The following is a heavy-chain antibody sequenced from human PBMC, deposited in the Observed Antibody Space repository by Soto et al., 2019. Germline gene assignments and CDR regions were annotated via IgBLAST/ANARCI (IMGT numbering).Heavy chain of an antibody. CDR1: GFTFSSYE. V-gene: IGHV3-48*03. CDR2: ITSSGSTT. CDR3: ARGNSPVNVY. J-gene: IGHJ4*02. Sequence: GGSLRLSCAASGFTFSSYEMNWVRQAPGKGLEWISYITSSGSTTYYADSVKGRFTISRDNAKNSLYLQMNSLRADDTAVYYCARGNSPVNVYWGQGTLVTVSS. D-gene: IGHD3-16*02.